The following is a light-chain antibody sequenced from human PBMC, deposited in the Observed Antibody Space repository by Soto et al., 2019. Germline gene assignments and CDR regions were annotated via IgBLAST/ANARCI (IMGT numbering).Light chain of an antibody. CDR3: AVWDDSLNGVV. J-gene: IGLJ3*02. CDR1: RSNVGNNA. CDR2: YDD. Sequence: QSVLTQPPSVSEAPRQRVTISCSGSRSNVGNNAVNWYQQLPGKAPKPLIYYDDLLPSGVSDRFSGSKSGTSASLAISGLQSEDEADYYCAVWDDSLNGVVFGGGTKLTVL. V-gene: IGLV1-36*01.